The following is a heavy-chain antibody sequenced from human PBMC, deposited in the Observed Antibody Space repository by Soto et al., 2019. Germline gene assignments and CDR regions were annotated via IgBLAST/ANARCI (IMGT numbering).Heavy chain of an antibody. CDR1: GFTFSSYG. D-gene: IGHD6-19*01. J-gene: IGHJ6*02. V-gene: IGHV3-30*18. CDR3: AKDHSSGWSWYYGMDV. CDR2: ISYDGSNK. Sequence: QVQLVESGGGVVQPGRSLRLSCAASGFTFSSYGMHWVRQAPGKGLEWVAVISYDGSNKYYADSVKGRFTISRDNSKNTLYLQMNSLRAEDTAVYYCAKDHSSGWSWYYGMDVWGQGTTVTVSS.